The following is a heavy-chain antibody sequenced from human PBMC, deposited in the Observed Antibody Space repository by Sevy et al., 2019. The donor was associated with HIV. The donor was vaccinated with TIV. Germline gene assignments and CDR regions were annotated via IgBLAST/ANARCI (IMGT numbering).Heavy chain of an antibody. CDR1: GDSLSSGAYS. CDR3: ARDGGTVTSPGCFDI. V-gene: IGHV4-30-2*01. CDR2: IFHTGNT. D-gene: IGHD4-17*01. J-gene: IGHJ3*02. Sequence: SETLSLTCAVSGDSLSSGAYSWNWIRQPPGKALEWIGYIFHTGNTYYNSSLRSRVTISVDTSKNQFSLKMTPVTAADTAVYYCARDGGTVTSPGCFDIWGQGTMVTVSS.